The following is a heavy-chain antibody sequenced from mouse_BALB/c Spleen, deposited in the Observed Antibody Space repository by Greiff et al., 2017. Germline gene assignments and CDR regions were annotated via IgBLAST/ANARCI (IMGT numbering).Heavy chain of an antibody. Sequence: VKLMESGAELAKPGASVKMSCKASGYTFTSYWMHWVKQRPGQGLEWIGYINPSTGYTEYNQKFKDKAKLTADKSSSTAYMQLSSLTSEDSAVYYCARSAAAYNYAMDYWGQGTSVTVAS. CDR2: INPSTGYT. D-gene: IGHD1-3*01. J-gene: IGHJ4*01. CDR1: GYTFTSYW. CDR3: ARSAAAYNYAMDY. V-gene: IGHV1-7*01.